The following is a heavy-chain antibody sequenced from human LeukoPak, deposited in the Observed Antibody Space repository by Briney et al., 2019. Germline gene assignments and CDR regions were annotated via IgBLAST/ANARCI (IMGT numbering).Heavy chain of an antibody. Sequence: GESLKISCKGSGYSFTSYWIGWVRQMPGKGLEWMGIIYPGDSDTRYSPSFQGQVTISADKSISTAYLQWSSLKASDTAMYYWARHKDGSGSYLGFDPWGQGTLVTVSS. CDR2: IYPGDSDT. CDR1: GYSFTSYW. J-gene: IGHJ5*02. CDR3: ARHKDGSGSYLGFDP. V-gene: IGHV5-51*01. D-gene: IGHD3-10*01.